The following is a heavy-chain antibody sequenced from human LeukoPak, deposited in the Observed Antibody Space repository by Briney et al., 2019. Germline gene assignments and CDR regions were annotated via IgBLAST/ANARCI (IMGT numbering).Heavy chain of an antibody. J-gene: IGHJ6*03. D-gene: IGHD2-8*02. CDR3: ARHLPLGPSTGMDV. CDR2: IFYSGST. V-gene: IGHV4-39*01. Sequence: SETLSLTCTVAGDSIISSRYYWGWIRQPPGKGLEWIGSIFYSGSTFYNPSLNGRVTISVDTSKNQFSLKLNSVTATDTAVYYCARHLPLGPSTGMDVGGKGRSVTVSS. CDR1: GDSIISSRYY.